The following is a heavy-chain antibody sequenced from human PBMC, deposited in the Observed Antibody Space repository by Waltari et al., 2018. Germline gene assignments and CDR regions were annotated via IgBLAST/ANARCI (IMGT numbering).Heavy chain of an antibody. J-gene: IGHJ4*02. D-gene: IGHD4-17*01. V-gene: IGHV4-31*03. CDR3: ARDDYGDLDY. Sequence: QVQLQESGPGLVNPSQTLSLTCTFSCGSISSGGYSWSWIRQHPGKGLEWIGYIYYSGSTYYNPSLKSRVTISVDTSKNQFSLKLSSVTAADTAVYYCARDDYGDLDYWGQGTLVTVSS. CDR1: CGSISSGGYS. CDR2: IYYSGST.